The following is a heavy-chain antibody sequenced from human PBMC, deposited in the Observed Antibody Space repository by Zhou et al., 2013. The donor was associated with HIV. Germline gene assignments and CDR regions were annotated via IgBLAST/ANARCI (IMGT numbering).Heavy chain of an antibody. V-gene: IGHV1-46*01. CDR3: ARTGTAVPAAMKPYYYYYMDV. CDR1: GYTFTSYY. D-gene: IGHD2-2*01. Sequence: QVQLVQSGAEVKKPGTSVKVSCKASGYTFTSYYLHWVRQAPGQGLEWMGTINPSGGGTSYAQKLQGRVTFTRNTSINTAYMELSRLRSEDTAVYYCARTGTAVPAAMKPYYYYYMDVWGKGTTVTVSS. CDR2: INPSGGGT. J-gene: IGHJ6*03.